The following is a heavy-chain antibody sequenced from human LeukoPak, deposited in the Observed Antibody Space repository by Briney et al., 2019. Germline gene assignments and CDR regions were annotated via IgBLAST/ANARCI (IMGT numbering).Heavy chain of an antibody. D-gene: IGHD5-12*01. CDR1: GGTFSSYA. CDR2: IIPIFGTA. Sequence: ASVKVSCKASGGTFSSYATSWVRQAPGQGLEWMGRIIPIFGTANYAQKFQGRVTITTDESTSTAYMELSSLRSEDTAVYYCARDNYSGYDPWGQGTLVTVSS. V-gene: IGHV1-69*05. J-gene: IGHJ5*02. CDR3: ARDNYSGYDP.